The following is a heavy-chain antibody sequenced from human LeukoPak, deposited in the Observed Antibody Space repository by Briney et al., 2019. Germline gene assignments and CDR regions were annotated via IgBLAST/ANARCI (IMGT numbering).Heavy chain of an antibody. CDR1: GDSITTYF. D-gene: IGHD2-2*01. V-gene: IGHV4-59*01. CDR3: ARDRAMPTAPGYWFDP. Sequence: SETLSLTCTVSGDSITTYFWSWIRQPPGKGLEGIEYIYYSGPTNYNPSLKSRVTISVDTSKSQVSLKLSSVTAADTAVYYCARDRAMPTAPGYWFDPRGQGTLVTVSS. CDR2: IYYSGPT. J-gene: IGHJ5*02.